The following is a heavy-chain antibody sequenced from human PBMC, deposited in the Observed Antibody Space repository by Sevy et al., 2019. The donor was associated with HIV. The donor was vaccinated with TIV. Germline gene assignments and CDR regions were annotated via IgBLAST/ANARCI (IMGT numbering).Heavy chain of an antibody. J-gene: IGHJ6*02. D-gene: IGHD6-13*01. CDR3: TRDYYGSSWFASRVMDV. CDR1: GFTFRSYN. V-gene: IGHV3-21*01. Sequence: GGSLRLSCAASGFTFRSYNMNWVRQAPGKGLEWVSSISSSSSYIYYADSVRGRFTISRDNAKSSLYLQMNSLRAEDTALYYCTRDYYGSSWFASRVMDVWGQGTTVTVSS. CDR2: ISSSSSYI.